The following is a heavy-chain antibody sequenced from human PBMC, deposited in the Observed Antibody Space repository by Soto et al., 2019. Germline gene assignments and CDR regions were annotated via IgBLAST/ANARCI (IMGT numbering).Heavy chain of an antibody. Sequence: PGGSLRLSCAASGVTFSSYSMNWGRQAPGKGLEWVSSISSSSSYIYYADSVKGRFTISRDNAKNSLYLQMNSLRAEDTAVYYCARDPGYSSGWYSSLTEYYRMDVWGQGTTVTVSS. D-gene: IGHD6-19*01. V-gene: IGHV3-21*01. CDR3: ARDPGYSSGWYSSLTEYYRMDV. J-gene: IGHJ6*02. CDR1: GVTFSSYS. CDR2: ISSSSSYI.